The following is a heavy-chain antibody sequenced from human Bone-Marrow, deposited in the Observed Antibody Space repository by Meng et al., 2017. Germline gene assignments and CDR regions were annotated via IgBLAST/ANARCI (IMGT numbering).Heavy chain of an antibody. D-gene: IGHD4-17*01. V-gene: IGHV1-46*01. Sequence: ASVKVSCKASGYTFTSYYMHWVRQAPGQGLEWMGIINPSGGSTSYAQKFQGRVTMTRDTSTRTVYMELSSLRSEDTAVYYCARDGTVTTDRFTGAFDIWGQGTMVTVSS. CDR2: INPSGGST. J-gene: IGHJ3*02. CDR3: ARDGTVTTDRFTGAFDI. CDR1: GYTFTSYY.